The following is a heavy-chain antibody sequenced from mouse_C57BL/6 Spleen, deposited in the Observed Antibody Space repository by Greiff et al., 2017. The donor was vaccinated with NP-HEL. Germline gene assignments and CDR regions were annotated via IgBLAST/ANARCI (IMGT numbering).Heavy chain of an antibody. V-gene: IGHV1-7*01. D-gene: IGHD1-1*01. J-gene: IGHJ4*01. CDR1: GYTFTSYW. CDR3: ARGPIITTVVGAMDY. CDR2: INPSSGYT. Sequence: QVQLQQSGAELAKPGASVKLSCKASGYTFTSYWMHWVKQRPGQGLEWIGYINPSSGYTKYNQKLKDKATLTADKSTSTAYMQLSSLTYEDSAVYYCARGPIITTVVGAMDYWGQGTSVTVSS.